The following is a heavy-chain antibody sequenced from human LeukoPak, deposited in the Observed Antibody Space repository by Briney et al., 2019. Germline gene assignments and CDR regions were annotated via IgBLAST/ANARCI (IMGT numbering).Heavy chain of an antibody. V-gene: IGHV4-34*01. CDR2: INHSGST. D-gene: IGHD3-16*02. Sequence: PSETLSLTCAVYGGSFSGYYWSWIRQPPGKGLGWIGEINHSGSTNYNPSLKSRVTISVDTSKNQFSLKLSSVTAADTAVYYCARGDDDAPWIETVVITFGGVIVRDALDIWGQGTMVTLSS. J-gene: IGHJ3*02. CDR1: GGSFSGYY. CDR3: ARGDDDAPWIETVVITFGGVIVRDALDI.